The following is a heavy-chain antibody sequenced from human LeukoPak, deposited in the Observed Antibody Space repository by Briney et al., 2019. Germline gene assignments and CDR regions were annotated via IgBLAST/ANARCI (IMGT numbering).Heavy chain of an antibody. J-gene: IGHJ4*02. CDR1: GYTFTRYG. Sequence: GASVKVSCKASGYTFTRYGITWVRQAPGQGLEWMGWISTYNGKTNYAQKLQGRVTMTTDTSTSTAYMELRSLRSDDTAVYYCARDYDSSGYYGYWGQGTLVTVSS. CDR2: ISTYNGKT. D-gene: IGHD3-22*01. CDR3: ARDYDSSGYYGY. V-gene: IGHV1-18*01.